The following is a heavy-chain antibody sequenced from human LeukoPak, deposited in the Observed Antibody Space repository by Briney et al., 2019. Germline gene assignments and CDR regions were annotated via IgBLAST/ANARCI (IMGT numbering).Heavy chain of an antibody. CDR2: ISAYNGNT. Sequence: ASVKVSCKASGYTFTSYGTNWVRQAPGQGLEWMGWISAYNGNTNYAQKLQGRVTMTTDTSTSTAYMELRSLRSDDTAVYYCARVWPSDIVVVVANYAFDIWGQGTMVTVSS. CDR1: GYTFTSYG. CDR3: ARVWPSDIVVVVANYAFDI. V-gene: IGHV1-18*01. J-gene: IGHJ3*02. D-gene: IGHD2-15*01.